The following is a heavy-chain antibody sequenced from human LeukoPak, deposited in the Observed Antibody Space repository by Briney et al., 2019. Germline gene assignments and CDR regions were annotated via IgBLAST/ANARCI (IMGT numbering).Heavy chain of an antibody. J-gene: IGHJ6*02. CDR3: ARGITIFGVVIPSYYYYYGMDV. D-gene: IGHD3-3*01. Sequence: SVKVSCKASGGTFSSYAISWVRQAPGQGLEWMGGIIPIFGTANYAQKFQGRVTITADESTSTAYMELSSLRSEDTAVCYCARGITIFGVVIPSYYYYYGMDVWGQGTTVTVSS. CDR1: GGTFSSYA. V-gene: IGHV1-69*13. CDR2: IIPIFGTA.